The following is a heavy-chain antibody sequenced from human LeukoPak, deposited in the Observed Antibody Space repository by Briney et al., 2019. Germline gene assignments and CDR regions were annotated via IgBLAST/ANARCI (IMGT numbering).Heavy chain of an antibody. V-gene: IGHV3-9*01. Sequence: GRSLRLSCAASGFTFDDYAMHWVRQAPGKGLEWVSGIRWTSGSIGYADSVKGRFTISRDNSKNSLYLQMDSLRAEDTALYYCAKNGGEVPAAIPLFHYWGQGTLVTVSS. CDR3: AKNGGEVPAAIPLFHY. CDR1: GFTFDDYA. D-gene: IGHD2-2*02. J-gene: IGHJ4*02. CDR2: IRWTSGSI.